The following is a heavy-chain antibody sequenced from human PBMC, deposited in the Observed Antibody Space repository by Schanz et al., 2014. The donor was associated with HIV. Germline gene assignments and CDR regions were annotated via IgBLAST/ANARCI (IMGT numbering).Heavy chain of an antibody. V-gene: IGHV3-23*01. CDR1: GFIFSTYA. J-gene: IGHJ6*02. CDR3: ARSSDYYYGMDV. CDR2: ISARADNT. Sequence: DVQLLESGGDQVQSGGSLTVSCAASGFIFSTYAMTWVRQAPGKGLEWVSVISARADNTYYANSVKGRFMISRDNSKNTLYFQMNSLRAEDTAVYYCARSSDYYYGMDVWGQGTTVTVSS.